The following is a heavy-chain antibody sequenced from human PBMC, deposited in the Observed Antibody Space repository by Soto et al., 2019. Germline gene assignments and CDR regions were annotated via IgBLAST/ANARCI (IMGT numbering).Heavy chain of an antibody. V-gene: IGHV4-39*01. D-gene: IGHD3-10*01. CDR3: ASTDYGSGTHSPY. CDR1: GGSISSSSYY. CDR2: IYYSGST. J-gene: IGHJ4*02. Sequence: QLQLQESGPGLVKPSETLSLTCTVSGGSISSSSYYWGWIRQPPGKGLEWIGSIYYSGSTYYNPSLKSRVTISVDTSKNQFSLKLSSVTAADTAVYYCASTDYGSGTHSPYWGQGTLVTVSS.